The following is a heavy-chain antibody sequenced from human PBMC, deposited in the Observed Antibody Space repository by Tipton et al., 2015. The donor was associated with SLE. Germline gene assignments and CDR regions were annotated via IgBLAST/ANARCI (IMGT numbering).Heavy chain of an antibody. Sequence: TLSLTCGVYGASFSGYYWNWIRQPPGKGLEWIGETNESGSSKYNPSLKSGVTISIDTSKSQFSLKVSSMTAADTAVYYCARGDYPYGMDVWGQGTTVTVS. J-gene: IGHJ6*02. D-gene: IGHD4/OR15-4a*01. CDR2: TNESGSS. CDR3: ARGDYPYGMDV. CDR1: GASFSGYY. V-gene: IGHV4-34*01.